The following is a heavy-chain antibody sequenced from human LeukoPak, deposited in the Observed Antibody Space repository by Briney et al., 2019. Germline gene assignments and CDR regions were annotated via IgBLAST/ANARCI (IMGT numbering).Heavy chain of an antibody. CDR3: AREWGLESSGFYYAY. V-gene: IGHV1-69*13. Sequence: SVKVSCKASGGTFSSYAISWVRQAPGQGLEWMGGIIPIFGTANFAQRFQGRVSITADESTSTAFMELSSLRFEDTAVYYCAREWGLESSGFYYAYWGQGTLVTVSS. J-gene: IGHJ4*02. D-gene: IGHD3-22*01. CDR2: IIPIFGTA. CDR1: GGTFSSYA.